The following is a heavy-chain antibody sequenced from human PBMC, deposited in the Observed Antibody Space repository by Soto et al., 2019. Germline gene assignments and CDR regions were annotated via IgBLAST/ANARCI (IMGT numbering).Heavy chain of an antibody. CDR1: GFTFSSYA. Sequence: PGGSLRLSCAASGFTFSSYAMHWVRQAPGKGLEWVAVISYDGSNKYYADSVKGRFTISRDNSKNTLYLQMNSLRAEDTAVYYCARDLYYYGSGSYYNADYYYGMDVWGQGTTVTVS. CDR2: ISYDGSNK. V-gene: IGHV3-30-3*01. D-gene: IGHD3-10*01. J-gene: IGHJ6*02. CDR3: ARDLYYYGSGSYYNADYYYGMDV.